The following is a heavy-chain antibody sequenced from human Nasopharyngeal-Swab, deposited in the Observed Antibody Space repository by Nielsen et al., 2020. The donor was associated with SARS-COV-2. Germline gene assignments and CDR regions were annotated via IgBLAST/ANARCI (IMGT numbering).Heavy chain of an antibody. CDR2: ISSSGSTI. J-gene: IGHJ6*02. CDR1: GFTFSDYY. Sequence: GGSLRLSCAASGFTFSDYYMSWIRQAPGKGLEWVSYISSSGSTIYYADSVKGRFTISRDNAKNSLYLQMNSLRAEDTAVYYCAREGGDQVRGVIIGYYYYYGMDVWGQGTTVTVSS. V-gene: IGHV3-11*04. D-gene: IGHD3-10*01. CDR3: AREGGDQVRGVIIGYYYYYGMDV.